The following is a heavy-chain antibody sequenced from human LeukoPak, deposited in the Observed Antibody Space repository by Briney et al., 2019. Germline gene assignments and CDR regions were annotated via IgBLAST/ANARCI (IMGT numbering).Heavy chain of an antibody. J-gene: IGHJ4*02. CDR1: GFTFSSYG. V-gene: IGHV3-33*01. CDR2: IWYDGSNK. CDR3: ARGAVVVPAAIVGDY. D-gene: IGHD2-2*02. Sequence: PGRSLRLSCAASGFTFSSYGMHWVRQAPGKGLEWVAVIWYDGSNKYYADSVKGRFTISRDNSKNTLYLQMNSLRAEDTAVYYCARGAVVVPAAIVGDYWGQGTLVTVSS.